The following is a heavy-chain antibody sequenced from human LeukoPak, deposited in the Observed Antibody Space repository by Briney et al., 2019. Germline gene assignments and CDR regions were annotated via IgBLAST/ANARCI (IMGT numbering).Heavy chain of an antibody. Sequence: ASVKVSCKTSGYTFTNYYIHWVRQAPGQGLEWMGRINPNSGGTNYAQKFQGRVTMTRDTSISTAYMELSRLRSDDTAVYYCARDGEYCSSTSCPNNWFDPWGQGTLVTVSS. CDR3: ARDGEYCSSTSCPNNWFDP. CDR2: INPNSGGT. D-gene: IGHD2-2*01. V-gene: IGHV1-2*06. J-gene: IGHJ5*02. CDR1: GYTFTNYY.